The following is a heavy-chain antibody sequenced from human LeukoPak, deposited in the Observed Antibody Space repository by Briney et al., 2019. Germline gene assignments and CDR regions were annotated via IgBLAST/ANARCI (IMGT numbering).Heavy chain of an antibody. J-gene: IGHJ4*02. CDR1: GDSFSSANYY. Sequence: SETLFPTCTVSGDSFSSANYYWTWVRQPPGKGLEWIGYVYYDGSTYYHPSLQSRLAISVDTSKNQFSLNLTSVTAADTAIYYCVRGLTGYSYFFDYWGQGALVTVSS. V-gene: IGHV4-30-4*08. D-gene: IGHD1-20*01. CDR3: VRGLTGYSYFFDY. CDR2: VYYDGST.